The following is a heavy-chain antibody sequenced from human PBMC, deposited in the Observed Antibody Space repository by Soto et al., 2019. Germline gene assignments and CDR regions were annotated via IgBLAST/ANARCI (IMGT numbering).Heavy chain of an antibody. CDR3: ARDLAYCGGDCYYYYYYGMDV. CDR2: ISTYNGDT. D-gene: IGHD2-21*02. Sequence: GASVKVSCKASGYTFTRSGISWVRQAPGQGLEWMGWISTYNGDTNYAQTFQGRVTMTTDTSTSTVYMELRSLRSDDTAVYYCARDLAYCGGDCYYYYYYGMDVWGQGTTVTVSS. J-gene: IGHJ6*02. V-gene: IGHV1-18*01. CDR1: GYTFTRSG.